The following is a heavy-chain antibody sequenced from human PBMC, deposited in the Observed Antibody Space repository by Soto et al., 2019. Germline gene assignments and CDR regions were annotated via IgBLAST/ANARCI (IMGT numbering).Heavy chain of an antibody. CDR3: ARDLGITEVYGLDY. Sequence: GGSLRLSCAASGFTFNRYGMHWVRQAPGKGLEWVAVTWYDGSNTYYADSVKGRFTISRDNSKNTLYLQMNSLRAEDTAVYHCARDLGITEVYGLDYWGQGTLVTVSS. D-gene: IGHD6-13*01. CDR1: GFTFNRYG. V-gene: IGHV3-33*01. CDR2: TWYDGSNT. J-gene: IGHJ4*02.